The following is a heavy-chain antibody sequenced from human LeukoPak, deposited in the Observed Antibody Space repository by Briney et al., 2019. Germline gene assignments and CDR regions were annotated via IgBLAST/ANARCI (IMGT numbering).Heavy chain of an antibody. Sequence: SETLSLTCTVSGGSISSYYWSWIRQPPGKGLEWIGYIYYSGSTNYNPSLKSRVTISVDTPKNQFSLKLSSVTAADTAVYYCARGLVLRYFDWLGPLGYWGQGTLVTVSS. D-gene: IGHD3-9*01. CDR3: ARGLVLRYFDWLGPLGY. CDR2: IYYSGST. J-gene: IGHJ4*02. CDR1: GGSISSYY. V-gene: IGHV4-59*12.